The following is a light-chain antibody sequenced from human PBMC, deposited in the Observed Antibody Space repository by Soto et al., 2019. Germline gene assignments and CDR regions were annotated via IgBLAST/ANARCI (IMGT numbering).Light chain of an antibody. J-gene: IGKJ5*01. V-gene: IGKV1-39*01. CDR2: AAS. CDR1: QSISSW. Sequence: DIQMTQSPSTLSASVGDRVTITCRASQSISSWLAWYQQKPGNAPKALIYAASNLQTGVPSRFSGSGSGTDFTLTINSLQPEDFATYSCQQSYSTPITFGQGTRLENK. CDR3: QQSYSTPIT.